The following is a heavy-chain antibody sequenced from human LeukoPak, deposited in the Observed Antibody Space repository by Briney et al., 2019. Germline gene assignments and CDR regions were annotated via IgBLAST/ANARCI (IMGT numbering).Heavy chain of an antibody. J-gene: IGHJ4*02. CDR2: IKQDGSEE. Sequence: GGSLRLSCAASGFTFSSYWMSWVRQAPGKGLEWVANIKQDGSEEYYVDSVKGRFTISRDNAKNSLYLQMNSLRAEDTAVYYCAREGGSGWYGGNYFDYWGQGTLVTASS. V-gene: IGHV3-7*01. CDR3: AREGGSGWYGGNYFDY. CDR1: GFTFSSYW. D-gene: IGHD6-19*01.